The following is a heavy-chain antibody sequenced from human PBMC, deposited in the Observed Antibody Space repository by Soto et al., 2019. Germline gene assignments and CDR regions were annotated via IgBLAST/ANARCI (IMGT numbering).Heavy chain of an antibody. D-gene: IGHD3-10*01. CDR1: GGSISSYY. V-gene: IGHV4-59*01. J-gene: IGHJ3*02. CDR2: IYYSGRT. Sequence: QVQLQESGPGLVKPSETLSLTCTVSGGSISSYYWSWIRQPPGKGLERIGYIYYSGRTNYNPSLKSRVTISVDTSKNQFSLKLSSVTAADTAVYYCARERGGSGSYYHAFDIWGQGTMVTVSS. CDR3: ARERGGSGSYYHAFDI.